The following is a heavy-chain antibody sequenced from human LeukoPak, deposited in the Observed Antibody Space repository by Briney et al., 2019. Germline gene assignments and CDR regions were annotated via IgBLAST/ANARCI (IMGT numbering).Heavy chain of an antibody. D-gene: IGHD3-22*01. Sequence: SETLSLTCAVYGGSFSGYYWSWIRQPPGKGLEWIGEINHSGSTNYNPSLKSRVTISVDTSKNQFSLKLSSVTAADTAVYYCARGRRYYDSSGYYYAPAEYFQHWGQGTLVTVSS. J-gene: IGHJ1*01. V-gene: IGHV4-34*01. CDR3: ARGRRYYDSSGYYYAPAEYFQH. CDR2: INHSGST. CDR1: GGSFSGYY.